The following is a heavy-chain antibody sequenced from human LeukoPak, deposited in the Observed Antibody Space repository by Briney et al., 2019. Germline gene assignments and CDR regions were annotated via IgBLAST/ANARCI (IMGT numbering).Heavy chain of an antibody. CDR2: IKQDGSEK. Sequence: GGSLRLSCAASGFTFSSYWMSWVRQAPGKGLEWVANIKQDGSEKYYVDSVKGRFTISRDNAKNSLYLQMNSLRAEDTAVYYCATGGSSSWQRHFDYWGQGTLVTVSS. CDR3: ATGGSSSWQRHFDY. CDR1: GFTFSSYW. D-gene: IGHD6-13*01. J-gene: IGHJ4*02. V-gene: IGHV3-7*01.